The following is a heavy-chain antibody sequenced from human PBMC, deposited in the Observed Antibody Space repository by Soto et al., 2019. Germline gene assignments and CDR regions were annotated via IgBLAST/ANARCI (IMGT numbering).Heavy chain of an antibody. CDR2: ISGSGAST. Sequence: EVQLLESGGGLVQPGGSLSLSCAASGFTFSSYAMSWVRQAPGKGLEWVSAISGSGASTYYADSVKGRFTISRDNSKNPLYLQMNSLRAEATAVYYCAKTLYSSGWYEFDYWGQGTLVTVSS. CDR3: AKTLYSSGWYEFDY. V-gene: IGHV3-23*01. D-gene: IGHD6-19*01. J-gene: IGHJ4*02. CDR1: GFTFSSYA.